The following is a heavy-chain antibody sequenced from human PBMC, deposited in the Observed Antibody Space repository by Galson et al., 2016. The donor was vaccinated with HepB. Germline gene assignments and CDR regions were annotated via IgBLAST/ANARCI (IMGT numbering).Heavy chain of an antibody. CDR3: ARGLPIHSIGWYFDS. CDR1: GFIFSNYN. D-gene: IGHD6-19*01. V-gene: IGHV3-48*02. Sequence: SLRLSCAASGFIFSNYNMNWVRQAPGKGMEWVSYVSPTGNTKYYADSVKGRFSISKDNAKNSLSLQMTSLRDDDTAVDYCARGLPIHSIGWYFDSWGQGILFTVSS. J-gene: IGHJ4*02. CDR2: VSPTGNTK.